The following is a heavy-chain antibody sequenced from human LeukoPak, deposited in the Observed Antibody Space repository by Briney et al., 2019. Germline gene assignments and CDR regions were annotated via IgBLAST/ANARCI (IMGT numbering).Heavy chain of an antibody. D-gene: IGHD3-22*01. CDR1: GGSISSSSYY. Sequence: SETLSLTCTVSGGSISSSSYYWGWIRQPPGKGLEWIGSIYYSGSTYYNPSLKIRVTISVDTSKNQFSLKLSSVTAADTAVYYCARGYDSSGSNAFDIWGQGTMVTVSS. J-gene: IGHJ3*02. CDR2: IYYSGST. V-gene: IGHV4-39*07. CDR3: ARGYDSSGSNAFDI.